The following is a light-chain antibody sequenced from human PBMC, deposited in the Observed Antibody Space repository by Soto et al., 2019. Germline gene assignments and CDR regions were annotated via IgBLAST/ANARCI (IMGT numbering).Light chain of an antibody. V-gene: IGLV2-14*01. CDR2: DVS. J-gene: IGLJ1*01. Sequence: SVLTQPASVSGSPGQSITISCTGTSSDVGGYNYVSWYQQHPGKAPQLMIYDVSNRPSGVSNRFSGSKSGNTASLTISGLQAEDEADYYCSSYTSSSPYVFGTGTKVTVL. CDR1: SSDVGGYNY. CDR3: SSYTSSSPYV.